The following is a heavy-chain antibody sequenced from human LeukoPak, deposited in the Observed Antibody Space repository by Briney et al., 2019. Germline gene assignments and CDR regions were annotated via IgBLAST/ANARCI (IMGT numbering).Heavy chain of an antibody. Sequence: GGSLRLSCAASGFTFSSYAMHWVRQAPGKGLEWVAVISYDGSNKYYADSVKGRFTISRDNSKNTLYLQMNSLRAEDTAVYYCAPPPTLSTLGYWGQGTLVTVYS. V-gene: IGHV3-30-3*01. CDR2: ISYDGSNK. J-gene: IGHJ4*02. CDR1: GFTFSSYA. CDR3: APPPTLSTLGY.